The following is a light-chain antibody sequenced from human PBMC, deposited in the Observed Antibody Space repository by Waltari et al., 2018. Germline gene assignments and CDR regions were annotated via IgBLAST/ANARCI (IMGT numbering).Light chain of an antibody. Sequence: QSALTQPASVSGSPGQSITISCSGTSSDIGNYNVVSWYQQHPDKAPKLIIYEGTKRPSGVSHRFSASKSGNRASLTISGLQAEDEADYYCCSYSTGNTLVVFGGGTKLTVL. V-gene: IGLV2-23*01. CDR2: EGT. CDR1: SSDIGNYNV. J-gene: IGLJ3*02. CDR3: CSYSTGNTLVV.